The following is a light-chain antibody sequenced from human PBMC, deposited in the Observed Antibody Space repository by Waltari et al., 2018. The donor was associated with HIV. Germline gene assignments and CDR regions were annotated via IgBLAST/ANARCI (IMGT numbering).Light chain of an antibody. CDR3: SSFGGNSNVI. CDR2: EVN. V-gene: IGLV2-8*01. Sequence: QSALTQPPSASGSPGPSVTISCTGTSSDIGGYNFVSWYQHHPGKGPKLIIYEVNKRPSGVPDRFSGSKSGNAASLTVSGLQVDDEADYYCSSFGGNSNVIFGGGTKLTVL. CDR1: SSDIGGYNF. J-gene: IGLJ2*01.